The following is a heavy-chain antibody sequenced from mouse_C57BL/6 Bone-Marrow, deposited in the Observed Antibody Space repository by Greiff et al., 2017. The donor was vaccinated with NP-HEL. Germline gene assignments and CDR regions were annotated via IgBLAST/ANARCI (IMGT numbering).Heavy chain of an antibody. CDR2: SRNKANDYTT. CDR3: ARDDDGYIFAY. Sequence: EVMLVESGGGLVQSGRSLRLSCATSGFTFSDFYMEWVRQAPGKGLEWIAASRNKANDYTTEYSASVKGRFIVSRDTSQSILYLQMNALRAEDTAIYYCARDDDGYIFAYWGQGTLVTVSA. J-gene: IGHJ3*01. V-gene: IGHV7-1*01. D-gene: IGHD2-3*01. CDR1: GFTFSDFY.